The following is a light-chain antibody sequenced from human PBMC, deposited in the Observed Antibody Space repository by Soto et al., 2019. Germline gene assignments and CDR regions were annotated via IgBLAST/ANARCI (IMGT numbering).Light chain of an antibody. CDR1: SNDVGSYNL. J-gene: IGLJ3*02. CDR3: CSYAGSLWV. CDR2: EGS. Sequence: QSVLTQPASVSGSHGPSITISCTVTSNDVGSYNLVSWYQQHPGKAPTLMFFEGSKRPAGVSNRVSGSKSGNTVSLTISGLQSEDAADDYVCSYAGSLWVFCGGT. V-gene: IGLV2-23*01.